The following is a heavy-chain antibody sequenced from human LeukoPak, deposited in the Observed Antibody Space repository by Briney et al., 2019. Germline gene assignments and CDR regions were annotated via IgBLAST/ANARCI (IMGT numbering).Heavy chain of an antibody. CDR3: VAAAAGFDY. V-gene: IGHV4-34*01. J-gene: IGHJ4*02. CDR2: INHSGST. CDR1: GWSFSGYY. D-gene: IGHD6-13*01. Sequence: PSETLSLTCAVYGWSFSGYYLSWIRQPPGKGLEWIGEINHSGSTNYNPSLKSRVTISVDTSKNQFSLKLSSVTAADTAVYYCVAAAAGFDYWGQGTLVTVSS.